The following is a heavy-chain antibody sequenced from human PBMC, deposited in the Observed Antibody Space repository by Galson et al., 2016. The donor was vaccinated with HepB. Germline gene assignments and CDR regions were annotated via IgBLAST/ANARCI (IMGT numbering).Heavy chain of an antibody. D-gene: IGHD6-19*01. CDR1: GFTFSSYS. Sequence: SLRLSCAASGFTFSSYSMNWVRQAPGKGLEWISYIRDSSTIYYADSVKGRFTISRDNAKNSLYLQMNSLRDEDTAVYFCARDGYNSGWYSAGFDNWGQGIVVTVSS. CDR3: ARDGYNSGWYSAGFDN. J-gene: IGHJ4*02. CDR2: IRDSSTI. V-gene: IGHV3-48*02.